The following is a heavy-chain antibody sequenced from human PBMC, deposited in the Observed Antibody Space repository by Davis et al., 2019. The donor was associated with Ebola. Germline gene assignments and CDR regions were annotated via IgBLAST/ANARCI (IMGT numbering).Heavy chain of an antibody. V-gene: IGHV3-74*01. CDR3: TRDFDWYGGY. Sequence: PGGSLRLSCAASGFTFSTYSMSWVRQAPGEGLAWVSRINSDGSMRGYADSVRGRFTISRDNAKNTLYLQMNSLRAEDTAVYYCTRDFDWYGGYWGQGTLVTVSS. J-gene: IGHJ4*02. CDR1: GFTFSTYS. CDR2: INSDGSMR. D-gene: IGHD3-9*01.